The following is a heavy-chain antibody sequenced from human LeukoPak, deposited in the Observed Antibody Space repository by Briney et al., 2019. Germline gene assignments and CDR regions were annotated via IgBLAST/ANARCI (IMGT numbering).Heavy chain of an antibody. CDR3: AREGGLRLTTRYFDY. J-gene: IGHJ4*02. CDR1: GFTFSDYY. Sequence: GGSLRLSCAASGFTFSDYYMSWIRQAPGKGLEWVSYISSSSAYTDYADSVKGRFSISRANAKNSLYLQMNSLRAEDTAVYYCAREGGLRLTTRYFDYWGQGTLVTVSS. CDR2: ISSSSAYT. D-gene: IGHD4-17*01. V-gene: IGHV3-11*06.